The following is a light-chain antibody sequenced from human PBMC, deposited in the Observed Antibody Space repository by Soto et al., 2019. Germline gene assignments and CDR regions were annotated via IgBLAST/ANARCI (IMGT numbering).Light chain of an antibody. Sequence: QSALTRPPSASGSPGQSVTISCTGSRSDIGDSNYVSWYQQHPRKAPKLIISEVINRPSGVPDRFSASKSGNTASLTISGLQAEDEADYYCASKAGSSRHVVFGGGTKLTVL. CDR2: EVI. V-gene: IGLV2-8*01. CDR1: RSDIGDSNY. J-gene: IGLJ2*01. CDR3: ASKAGSSRHVV.